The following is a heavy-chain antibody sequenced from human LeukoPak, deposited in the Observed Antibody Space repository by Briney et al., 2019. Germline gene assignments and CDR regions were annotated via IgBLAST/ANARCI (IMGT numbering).Heavy chain of an antibody. Sequence: GGSLGLSCAASGFTFSSYAMSWVRQAPGKGLEWVSAISGSGGSTYYADSVKGRFTISRDNSKNTLYLQMNSLRAEDTAVYYCANPPQPRRDGYNYLVGYWGQGTLVTVSS. D-gene: IGHD5-24*01. J-gene: IGHJ4*02. CDR3: ANPPQPRRDGYNYLVGY. CDR2: ISGSGGST. CDR1: GFTFSSYA. V-gene: IGHV3-23*01.